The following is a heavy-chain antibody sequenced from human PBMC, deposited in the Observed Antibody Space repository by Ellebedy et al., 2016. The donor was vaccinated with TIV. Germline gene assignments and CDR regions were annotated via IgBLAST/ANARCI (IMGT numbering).Heavy chain of an antibody. V-gene: IGHV5-51*01. CDR2: IYPGDSDT. J-gene: IGHJ6*02. D-gene: IGHD6-13*01. CDR1: GYSFTSYW. CDR3: ARRGGSSSEGGDV. Sequence: GGSLRLXXKGSGYSFTSYWIGWVRQMPGKGLEWMGIIYPGDSDTRYSPSFQGQVTISADKSISTAYLQWSSLKASDTAMYYCARRGGSSSEGGDVWGQGTTVTVSS.